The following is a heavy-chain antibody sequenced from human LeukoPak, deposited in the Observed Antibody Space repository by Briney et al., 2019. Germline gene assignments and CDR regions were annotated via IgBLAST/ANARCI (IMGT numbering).Heavy chain of an antibody. CDR1: DGSIINNNHY. CDR3: TRLRAGYNDY. J-gene: IGHJ4*02. V-gene: IGHV4-39*01. Sequence: SETLSLTCTVSDGSIINNNHYWGWIRQPPGKGREWIGSIYYSGNTYYSPSLKSRVTISVDTSKNQFSLKLSSVTAADTAVYYCTRLRAGYNDYWGQGTLVTVSS. D-gene: IGHD5-24*01. CDR2: IYYSGNT.